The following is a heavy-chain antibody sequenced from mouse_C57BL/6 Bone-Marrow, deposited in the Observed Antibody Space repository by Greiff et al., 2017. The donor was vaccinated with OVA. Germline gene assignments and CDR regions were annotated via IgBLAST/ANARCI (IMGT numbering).Heavy chain of an antibody. Sequence: EVKLVESEGGLVQPGSSMKLSCTASGFTFSDYYMAWVRQVPEKGLEWVANINYDGSSTYYLDSLKSRFIISRDNAKNILYLQMSSLKSEDTATYYCARVSWDYAMDYWGQGTSVTVSS. CDR3: ARVSWDYAMDY. V-gene: IGHV5-16*01. J-gene: IGHJ4*01. CDR1: GFTFSDYY. CDR2: INYDGSST.